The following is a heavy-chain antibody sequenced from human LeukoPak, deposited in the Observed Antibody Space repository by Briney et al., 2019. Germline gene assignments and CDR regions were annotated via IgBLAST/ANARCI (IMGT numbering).Heavy chain of an antibody. CDR2: ISAYNGNT. Sequence: ASVKVSCKASGYTFTSYGISWVRQAPGQGLEWMGWISAYNGNTNYAQKLRGRVTMTTDTSTRTAYMELRSLRSDDTAVYYCARDDDYDSSGYYYVGAFDIWGQGTMVTVSS. D-gene: IGHD3-22*01. CDR1: GYTFTSYG. V-gene: IGHV1-18*01. J-gene: IGHJ3*02. CDR3: ARDDDYDSSGYYYVGAFDI.